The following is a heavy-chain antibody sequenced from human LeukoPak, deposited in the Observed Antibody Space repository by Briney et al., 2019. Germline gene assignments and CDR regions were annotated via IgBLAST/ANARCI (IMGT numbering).Heavy chain of an antibody. J-gene: IGHJ5*02. CDR1: GGSFSGYY. CDR3: ARDSITMVRGVIIRSNWFDP. CDR2: IYHSGST. D-gene: IGHD3-10*01. V-gene: IGHV4-34*01. Sequence: PSETLSLTCAVYGGSFSGYYWSWIRQPPGKGLEWIGEIYHSGSTNYNPSLKSRVTISVDKSKNQSSLKLSSVTAADTAVYYCARDSITMVRGVIIRSNWFDPWGQGTLVTVSS.